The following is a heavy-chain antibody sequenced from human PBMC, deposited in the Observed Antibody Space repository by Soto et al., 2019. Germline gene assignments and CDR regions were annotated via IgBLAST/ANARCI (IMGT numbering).Heavy chain of an antibody. CDR2: ISGSGGST. J-gene: IGHJ4*02. D-gene: IGHD3-22*01. Sequence: EVHLLESGGDLVQPGGSLRLSCAASGFTFSSYAMSWVRQAPGKGLEWVSTISGSGGSTYYADSVKGRFTISRDNSKNTLYLQMNSLRAEDTAVYYCAKCHPYYYHSSGYLPLDYWGQGTLVTVSS. CDR1: GFTFSSYA. V-gene: IGHV3-23*01. CDR3: AKCHPYYYHSSGYLPLDY.